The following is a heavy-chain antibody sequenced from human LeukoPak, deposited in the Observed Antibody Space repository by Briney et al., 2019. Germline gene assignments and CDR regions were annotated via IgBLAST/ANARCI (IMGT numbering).Heavy chain of an antibody. CDR1: GFTFSNYG. CDR2: IRYDGNNK. D-gene: IGHD4-17*01. V-gene: IGHV3-30*02. J-gene: IGHJ4*02. Sequence: PGGSLRLSCGASGFTFSNYGMLWVRQAPGKGLDWVAFIRYDGNNKLYADSVKGRFTISRDNSKNTLYLHINSLRAEDTAVYYCARLEPSLRGPTFDYWGQGTPVTVSS. CDR3: ARLEPSLRGPTFDY.